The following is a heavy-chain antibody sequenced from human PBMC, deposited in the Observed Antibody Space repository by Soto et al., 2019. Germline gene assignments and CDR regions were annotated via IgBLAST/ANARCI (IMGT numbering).Heavy chain of an antibody. CDR1: GGSISSGGYS. D-gene: IGHD2-2*01. V-gene: IGHV4-30-2*01. CDR3: ARECGSRSTDWYFNV. J-gene: IGHJ2*01. Sequence: QLQLQESGSGLVKPSQTLSLTCTVSGGSISSGGYSWSWLRQPPGKGLGWIGYIFHSASTYYNPSPKRRAPISVDGFTNLLSLYLIFVTAADSAIYYFARECGSRSTDWYFNVSGRGTMVTVSS. CDR2: IFHSAST.